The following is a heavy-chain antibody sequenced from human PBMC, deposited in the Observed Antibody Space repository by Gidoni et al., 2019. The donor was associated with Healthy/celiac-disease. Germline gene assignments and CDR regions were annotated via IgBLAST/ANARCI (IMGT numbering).Heavy chain of an antibody. J-gene: IGHJ3*02. CDR2: ISWNSGSI. D-gene: IGHD2-21*01. CDR3: AKDMLPCYGGDCYYDAFDI. Sequence: EVQLVESGGGLVQPGRSLRLSCAASGFTLDDYAMHWVRQAPGKGLEWVSGISWNSGSIGYADSVKGRFTISRDNAKNSLYLQMNSLRAEDTALYYCAKDMLPCYGGDCYYDAFDIWGQGTMVTVSS. V-gene: IGHV3-9*01. CDR1: GFTLDDYA.